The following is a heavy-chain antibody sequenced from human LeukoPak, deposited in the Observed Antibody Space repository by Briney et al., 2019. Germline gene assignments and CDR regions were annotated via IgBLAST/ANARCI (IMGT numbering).Heavy chain of an antibody. D-gene: IGHD5-12*01. CDR1: GLTFSDAW. J-gene: IGHJ4*02. CDR3: TWMATIFTVDY. Sequence: GGSLRLSCVLSGLTFSDAWMSWVRQAPGKGLEWVGRIRNDRITDYAAPVQGRFSISRDNSKNTFYLQMNSLRTEDTGMYFCTWMATIFTVDYWGQGSLVTVSS. V-gene: IGHV3-15*01. CDR2: IRNDRIT.